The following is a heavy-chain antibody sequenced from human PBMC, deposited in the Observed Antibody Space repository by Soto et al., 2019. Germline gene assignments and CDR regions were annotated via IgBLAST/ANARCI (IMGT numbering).Heavy chain of an antibody. J-gene: IGHJ4*02. D-gene: IGHD6-19*01. CDR3: AKLGSSGWFFDY. V-gene: IGHV3-23*01. Sequence: GGSLRLSCAASGFTFSSYAMSWVRQAPGIGLEWVSSISISGDSTWYADSVKGRFTTSRDNSKNTLYLQMNSLRAEDTAVFYCAKLGSSGWFFDYWGQGTLVTVSS. CDR1: GFTFSSYA. CDR2: ISISGDST.